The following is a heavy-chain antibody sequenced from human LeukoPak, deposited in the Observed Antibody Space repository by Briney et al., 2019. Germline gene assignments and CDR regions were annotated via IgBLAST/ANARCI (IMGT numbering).Heavy chain of an antibody. V-gene: IGHV3-11*01. D-gene: IGHD2-2*01. CDR1: GFTFSDYY. CDR2: ISSSGSTI. J-gene: IGHJ6*02. Sequence: GGSLRLSCAASGFTFSDYYMSWIRQAPGKGLEWVPYISSSGSTIYYADSVKGRFTISRDNAKNSLYLQMNSLRAEDTAVYYCAGGPDIVVVPAATYGMDVWGQGTTVTVSS. CDR3: AGGPDIVVVPAATYGMDV.